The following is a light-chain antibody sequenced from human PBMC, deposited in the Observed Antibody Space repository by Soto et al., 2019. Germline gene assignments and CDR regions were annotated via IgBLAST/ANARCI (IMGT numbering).Light chain of an antibody. CDR1: QSVDSD. V-gene: IGKV3-15*01. Sequence: EVVVTQSPATLSVSPGERVTLSCRASQSVDSDVAWFQHKPGQAPRLLLYGASTRDAGIPGRFSGSGSATDFTFTISSLEPADSATYFCQQYNTWVRGTFGQGTKLEIK. J-gene: IGKJ2*01. CDR3: QQYNTWVRGT. CDR2: GAS.